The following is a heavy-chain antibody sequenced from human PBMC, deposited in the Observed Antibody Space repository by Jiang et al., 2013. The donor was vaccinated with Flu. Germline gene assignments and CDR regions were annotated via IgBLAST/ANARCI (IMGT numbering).Heavy chain of an antibody. V-gene: IGHV1-18*01. CDR1: GYTLTNFG. D-gene: IGHD1-26*01. CDR3: GRGIRSGSYYWGIDY. CDR2: ISGYNGNT. Sequence: GAEVKKPGASVKVSCKASGYTLTNFGISWVRQAPGHGLEWMGWISGYNGNTNYAQKLQGRVTMTRDTSTSTAYMELRSLRSDDTAVYYCGRGIRSGSYYWGIDYWGQGTLVTVSS. J-gene: IGHJ4*02.